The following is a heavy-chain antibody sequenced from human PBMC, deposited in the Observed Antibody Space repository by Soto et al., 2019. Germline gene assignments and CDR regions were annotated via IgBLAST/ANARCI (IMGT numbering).Heavy chain of an antibody. D-gene: IGHD4-17*01. CDR2: ISGSGGST. CDR1: GFTFSSYA. J-gene: IGHJ2*01. Sequence: PGGSLRLSCAASGFTFSSYAMSWVRQAPGKGLEWVSAISGSGGSTYYADSVKGRYTISRDNSKNTLYLQMNSLRAEDTAVYYCAKDYGGNSYWYFDLWGRGTLVNVSS. V-gene: IGHV3-23*01. CDR3: AKDYGGNSYWYFDL.